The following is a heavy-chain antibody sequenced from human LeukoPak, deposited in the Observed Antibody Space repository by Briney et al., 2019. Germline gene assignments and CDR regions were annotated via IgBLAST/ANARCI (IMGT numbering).Heavy chain of an antibody. CDR3: ARSMAMVRGFDY. Sequence: PGGSLRLSCAASGFTFDDYGMSWGGQAPGKGGEWVSGINWNGGRTVYADSVKGRFTISRDNAKNSLYLQMNSLRAEDTALYYCARSMAMVRGFDYWGQGTLVTVSS. D-gene: IGHD3-10*01. V-gene: IGHV3-20*04. J-gene: IGHJ4*02. CDR1: GFTFDDYG. CDR2: INWNGGRT.